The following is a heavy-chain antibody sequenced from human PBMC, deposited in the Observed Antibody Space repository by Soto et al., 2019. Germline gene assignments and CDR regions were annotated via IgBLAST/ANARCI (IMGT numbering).Heavy chain of an antibody. CDR3: ARESRKSPTHGMDV. V-gene: IGHV3-33*05. Sequence: QVQLVESGGGVVQPGTSLRLSCVGSGFTFRSYVIHWVRQAPGKGLEWVALTSYDGSNNFYGDSVKGRFTISRHNSRNTVELQMDSLRVDDTAVYYCARESRKSPTHGMDVWGQGTTVTVSS. J-gene: IGHJ6*02. CDR2: TSYDGSNN. CDR1: GFTFRSYV.